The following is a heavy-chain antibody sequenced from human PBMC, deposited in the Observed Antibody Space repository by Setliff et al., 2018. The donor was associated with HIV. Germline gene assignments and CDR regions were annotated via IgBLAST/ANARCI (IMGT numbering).Heavy chain of an antibody. D-gene: IGHD2-8*01. J-gene: IGHJ3*01. CDR3: ARRGVGTCDAFDL. CDR1: GYTFTGYY. CDR2: INPNSGDT. Sequence: ASVKVSCKASGYTFTGYYIHWVRQAPGQGLEWVGRINPNSGDTNYAQKFQGRVTMTRDTSINTAYMDLGRLRSDDTAVYYCARRGVGTCDAFDLWGQGTMVTVSS. V-gene: IGHV1-2*06.